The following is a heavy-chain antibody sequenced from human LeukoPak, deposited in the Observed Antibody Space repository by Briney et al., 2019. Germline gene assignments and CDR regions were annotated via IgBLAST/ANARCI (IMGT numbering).Heavy chain of an antibody. CDR3: ARAGHYDFWSGYFLGRNYYYYYMDV. J-gene: IGHJ6*03. V-gene: IGHV3-74*01. CDR1: GFTFSSYW. Sequence: PGGSLRLSCAASGFTFSSYWMHWVRQAPGKGLVWVSRINSDGSSTSYADSVKGRFTSYRDNAKNTLYLQMNSLRAEDTAVYYCARAGHYDFWSGYFLGRNYYYYYMDVWGKGTTVTVSS. CDR2: INSDGSST. D-gene: IGHD3-3*01.